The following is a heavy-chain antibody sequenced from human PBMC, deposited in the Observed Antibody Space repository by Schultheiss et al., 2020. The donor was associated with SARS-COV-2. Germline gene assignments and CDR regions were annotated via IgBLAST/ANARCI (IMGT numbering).Heavy chain of an antibody. CDR1: GFTFSSYD. V-gene: IGHV3-23*01. D-gene: IGHD4-23*01. CDR2: ISGSGGST. J-gene: IGHJ6*02. CDR3: ARDRHYGGTYYYYGMDV. Sequence: GGSLRLSCAASGFTFSSYDMHWVRQATGKGLEWVSAISGSGGSTYYADSVRGRFTISRDNAKNSLYLQMNSLRVEDTAVYYCARDRHYGGTYYYYGMDVWGQGTTVTVSS.